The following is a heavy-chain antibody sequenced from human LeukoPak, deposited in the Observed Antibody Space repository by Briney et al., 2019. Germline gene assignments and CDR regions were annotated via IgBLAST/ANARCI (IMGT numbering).Heavy chain of an antibody. D-gene: IGHD1-26*01. V-gene: IGHV3-30*02. CDR2: IHYDGSNK. Sequence: PGGSLRLSCATSGFTFSSYGTHWVRQAPGKGLEWVAFIHYDGSNKYYADSVKGRFTISRDSSKNTLYLQMNSLRAEDTALYYCAKDQGGSYSPFDYWGQGTLVTVSS. J-gene: IGHJ4*02. CDR3: AKDQGGSYSPFDY. CDR1: GFTFSSYG.